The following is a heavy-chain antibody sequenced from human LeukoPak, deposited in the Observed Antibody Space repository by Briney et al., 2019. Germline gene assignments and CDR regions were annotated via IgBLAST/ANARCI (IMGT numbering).Heavy chain of an antibody. CDR1: GGSINSGSYF. J-gene: IGHJ4*02. CDR2: IQASGST. Sequence: SETLSLTCTVSGGSINSGSYFWSWIRQSAGKGLEWIGRIQASGSTSYNPSLKSRVIISIDTSNNQFSLKLSSVTAADTAVYYCASGFSNAWEVLAYWGQGTLVTVSS. D-gene: IGHD6-13*01. V-gene: IGHV4-61*02. CDR3: ASGFSNAWEVLAY.